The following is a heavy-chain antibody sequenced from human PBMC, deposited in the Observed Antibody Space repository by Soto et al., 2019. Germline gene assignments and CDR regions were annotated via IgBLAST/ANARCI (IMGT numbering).Heavy chain of an antibody. CDR1: GGSFSGYY. CDR3: ARDLNFTGMDV. V-gene: IGHV4-34*01. Sequence: SETLSLTCXVYGGSFSGYYWSWIRQPPGKGLEWIGEINHSGSTNYNPSLKSRVTISVDTSKNQFSLKLSSVTAADTAVYYCARDLNFTGMDVWGQGTTVTVSS. CDR2: INHSGST. J-gene: IGHJ6*02.